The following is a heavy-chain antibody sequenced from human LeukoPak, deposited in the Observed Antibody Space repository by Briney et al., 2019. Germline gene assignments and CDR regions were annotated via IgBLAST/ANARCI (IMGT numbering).Heavy chain of an antibody. CDR3: AKDPYNCYGPGRRIDY. CDR1: GFTFDDYA. D-gene: IGHD3-10*01. V-gene: IGHV3-9*01. Sequence: PGRSLRLSCAASGFTFDDYAMHWVRQAPGKGLEWVSGISWNSGSIGYADSVKGRFTISRDNAKNSLYLQMNSLRAEDTALYYCAKDPYNCYGPGRRIDYWGQGTLVTVSS. CDR2: ISWNSGSI. J-gene: IGHJ4*02.